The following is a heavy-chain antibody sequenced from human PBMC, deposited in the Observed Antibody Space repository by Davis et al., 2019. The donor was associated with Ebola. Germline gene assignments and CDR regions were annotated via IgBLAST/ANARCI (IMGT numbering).Heavy chain of an antibody. CDR3: ARDWGGLEMATIDY. J-gene: IGHJ4*02. CDR2: ISSGSTTL. Sequence: GGSLRLSCVASGFSFSRYDMNWVRQAPGKGLEWVSYISSGSTTLKYADSVKGRFTISRDNAKNSLYLQLNSLKADDTAVYYCARDWGGLEMATIDYWGQGTLVTVSS. CDR1: GFSFSRYD. D-gene: IGHD5-24*01. V-gene: IGHV3-48*04.